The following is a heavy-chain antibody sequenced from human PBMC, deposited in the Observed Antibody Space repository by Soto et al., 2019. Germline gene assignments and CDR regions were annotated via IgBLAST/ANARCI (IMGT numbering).Heavy chain of an antibody. Sequence: GASVKASCKASGGTFSSYTISWVRQAPGQGLEWMGRIIPILGIANYAQKFQGRVTITADKSTSTAYMELSSLRSEDTAVYYCARNYYDSSGYYNWFDPWGQGTLVTVSS. CDR2: IIPILGIA. CDR1: GGTFSSYT. CDR3: ARNYYDSSGYYNWFDP. D-gene: IGHD3-22*01. J-gene: IGHJ5*02. V-gene: IGHV1-69*02.